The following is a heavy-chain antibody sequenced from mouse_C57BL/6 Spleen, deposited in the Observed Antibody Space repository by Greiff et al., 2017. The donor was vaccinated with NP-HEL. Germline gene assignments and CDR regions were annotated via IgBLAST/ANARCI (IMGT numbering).Heavy chain of an antibody. J-gene: IGHJ3*01. V-gene: IGHV1-54*01. D-gene: IGHD2-4*01. Sequence: VQLQQSGAELVRPGTSVKVSCKASGYAFTNYLIEWVKQRPGQGLEWIGVINPGSGGTNYNEKFKGKATLTADKSSSTAYMQLSSLTSEDSAVYCCARSVPDYDWFAYWGQGTLVTVSA. CDR1: GYAFTNYL. CDR2: INPGSGGT. CDR3: ARSVPDYDWFAY.